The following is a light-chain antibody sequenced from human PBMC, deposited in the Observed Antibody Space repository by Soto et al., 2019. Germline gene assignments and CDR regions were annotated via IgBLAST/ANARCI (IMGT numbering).Light chain of an antibody. CDR3: QQHSHWPPWT. J-gene: IGKJ1*01. V-gene: IGKV3D-20*02. CDR1: QSVSNNY. CDR2: GAS. Sequence: EIVLTQSPGTLSLSPGERATLSCRASQSVSNNYLAWYQQKPGQAPRLLIYGASNRATGIPDRFSGSGSGTDFTLTISRLEPEDFAVYYCQQHSHWPPWTFGQGTRVE.